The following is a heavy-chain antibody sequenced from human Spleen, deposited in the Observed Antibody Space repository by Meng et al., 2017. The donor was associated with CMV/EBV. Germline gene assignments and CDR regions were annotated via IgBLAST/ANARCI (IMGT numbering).Heavy chain of an antibody. D-gene: IGHD2-2*01. CDR1: GFTFSSYA. V-gene: IGHV3-23*01. CDR2: ISSSGGNT. CDR3: THLGRILVAPTANYN. Sequence: GGSLRLSCVASGFTFSSYAMSWVRQAPGKGLEWVSGISSSGGNTYYANSVKGRFTISRDNSKKTLYLQMDSLRADDTAVYYCTHLGRILVAPTANYNWGQGTLVTVSS. J-gene: IGHJ4*02.